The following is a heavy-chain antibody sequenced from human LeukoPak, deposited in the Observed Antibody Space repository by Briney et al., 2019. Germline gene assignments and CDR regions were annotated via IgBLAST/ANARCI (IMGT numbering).Heavy chain of an antibody. V-gene: IGHV4-31*03. CDR2: IYYSGST. CDR1: RGSISSGGND. D-gene: IGHD3-10*01. CDR3: ARSGRYYGSGSYPYYYYYGMDV. J-gene: IGHJ6*04. Sequence: PSETLSLTCTIPRGSISSGGNDWSWIRQHPGKGLEWIGYIYYSGSTYYNPSLKSRVTISVDTSKNQFSLQLRSVTAADTAVYYCARSGRYYGSGSYPYYYYYGMDVWGKGTTVTVSS.